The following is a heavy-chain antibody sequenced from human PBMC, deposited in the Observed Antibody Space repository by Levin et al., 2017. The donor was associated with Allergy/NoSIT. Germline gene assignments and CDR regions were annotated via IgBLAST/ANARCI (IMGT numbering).Heavy chain of an antibody. J-gene: IGHJ4*02. CDR1: GFTFSSYG. D-gene: IGHD6-13*01. CDR3: ARDLIAAAGPFDY. V-gene: IGHV3-33*01. CDR2: IWYDGSNK. Sequence: GESLKISCAASGFTFSSYGMHWVRQAPGKGLEWVAVIWYDGSNKYYADSVKGRFTISRDNSKNTLYLQMNSLRAEDTAVYYCARDLIAAAGPFDYWGQGTLVTVSS.